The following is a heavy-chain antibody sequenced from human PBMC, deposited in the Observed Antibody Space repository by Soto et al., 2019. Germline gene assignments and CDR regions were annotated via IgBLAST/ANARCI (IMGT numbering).Heavy chain of an antibody. CDR3: ARGGAAPYYYYGMDV. J-gene: IGHJ6*02. CDR1: GYTFTSSG. CDR2: ISTYNGDT. D-gene: IGHD2-15*01. Sequence: QVQLVQSGAEVRKPGASVKVSCKASGYTFTSSGISWLRQAPGQGLEWMGVISTYNGDTNDAPKFKDRATMTIDRSTSTAYMELRSLRSDDAAVYYCARGGAAPYYYYGMDVWGQGTRVTVSS. V-gene: IGHV1-18*01.